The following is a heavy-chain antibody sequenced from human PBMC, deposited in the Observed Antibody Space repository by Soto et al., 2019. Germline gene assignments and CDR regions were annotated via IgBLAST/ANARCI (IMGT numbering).Heavy chain of an antibody. D-gene: IGHD3-3*01. CDR1: GGTFSSYA. CDR3: ARDTQITIFGEGSPFDP. J-gene: IGHJ5*02. CDR2: IIPIFGTA. V-gene: IGHV1-69*01. Sequence: QVQLVQSGAEVKKPGSSVKVSCKASGGTFSSYAISWVRQAPGQGLEWMGGIIPIFGTANYAQKFQGRVTITADESTSTAYMELSSLRSEDTAVYYCARDTQITIFGEGSPFDPWGQGTLVTVSS.